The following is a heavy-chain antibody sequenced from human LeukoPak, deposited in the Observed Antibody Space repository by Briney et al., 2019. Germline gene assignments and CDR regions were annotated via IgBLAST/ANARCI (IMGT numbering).Heavy chain of an antibody. D-gene: IGHD5-18*01. CDR3: AREVYSYGLLLDY. CDR1: GGSISSGGYY. V-gene: IGHV4-31*03. J-gene: IGHJ4*02. Sequence: SETLSLTCTASGGSISSGGYYWSWIRQHPGKGLEWIGYIYYSGSTYYNPSLKSRVTISVDTSKNQFSLKLSSVTAADTAVYYCAREVYSYGLLLDYWGQGTLVTVSS. CDR2: IYYSGST.